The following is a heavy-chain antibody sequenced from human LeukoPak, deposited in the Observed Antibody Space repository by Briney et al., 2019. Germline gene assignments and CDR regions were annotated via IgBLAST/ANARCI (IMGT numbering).Heavy chain of an antibody. CDR3: ARDLGHTGYDLYDY. CDR1: GFTFSSYA. V-gene: IGHV3-7*01. Sequence: GGSLRLSCAASGFTFSSYAMTWVRQAPGKGLEWVANMKQDRSEKYYVDSVKGRFTISRDNAKNSLYLEMNSLRVEDTAVYYCARDLGHTGYDLYDYWGQGTLVTVSS. D-gene: IGHD5-12*01. J-gene: IGHJ4*02. CDR2: MKQDRSEK.